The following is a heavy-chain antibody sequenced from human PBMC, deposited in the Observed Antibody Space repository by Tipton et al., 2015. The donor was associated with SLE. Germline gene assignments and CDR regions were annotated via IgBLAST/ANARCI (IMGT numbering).Heavy chain of an antibody. CDR3: ATSPLTL. V-gene: IGHV4-39*07. CDR2: VYYSGST. D-gene: IGHD2-2*01. J-gene: IGHJ4*02. CDR1: GDSITNSNYN. Sequence: TLSLTCTVSGDSITNSNYNWGWIRQSPGKGLEWIGTVYYSGSTYYNPSLKSRVTISVGTSTNQLSLRLTSVTAADTAVYYCATSPLTLWGQGTLVTVSS.